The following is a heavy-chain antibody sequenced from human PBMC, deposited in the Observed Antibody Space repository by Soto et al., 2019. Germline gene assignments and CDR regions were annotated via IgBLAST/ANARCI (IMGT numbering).Heavy chain of an antibody. CDR2: IYFSGST. CDR3: ARHWGRGAAGTCYN. V-gene: IGHV4-39*01. CDR1: GGSITCRVSY. Sequence: SETLSLTRSVSGGSITCRVSYWGWTRQPPGKGLEWIGTIYFSGSTYYNPSLKSRVTMSVDTSKNQFSLKLSSVTAADTAVYYCARHWGRGAAGTCYNWGQGTLVTVS. D-gene: IGHD6-13*01. J-gene: IGHJ4*02.